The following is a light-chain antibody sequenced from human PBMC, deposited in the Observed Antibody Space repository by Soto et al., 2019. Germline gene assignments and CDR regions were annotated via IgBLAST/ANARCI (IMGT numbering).Light chain of an antibody. Sequence: QSVLTQSPSASGTPGQRVTISCFGSASTIGRNYVYWYQQLPGTAPKLLIYRNSQRPSGVPDRFSGSKSGTSASLAISGLRSEDEADYYCAACDDNLSGFYVFGDGTKVTVL. CDR1: ASTIGRNY. J-gene: IGLJ1*01. CDR2: RNS. CDR3: AACDDNLSGFYV. V-gene: IGLV1-47*01.